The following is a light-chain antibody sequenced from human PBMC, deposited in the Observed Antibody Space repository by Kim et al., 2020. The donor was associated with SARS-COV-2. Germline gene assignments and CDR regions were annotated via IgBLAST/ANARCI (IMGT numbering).Light chain of an antibody. CDR1: SSYVGSYYR. Sequence: SFALSCTAASSYVGSYYRISCCQRPPGAAPNLLIYAVNNRPSGVPDRFSGSKSGNAASLTISGLRTEDEADYYCSSYTSSITPWVFGGGTKLTVL. J-gene: IGLJ3*02. CDR3: SSYTSSITPWV. V-gene: IGLV2-18*02. CDR2: AVN.